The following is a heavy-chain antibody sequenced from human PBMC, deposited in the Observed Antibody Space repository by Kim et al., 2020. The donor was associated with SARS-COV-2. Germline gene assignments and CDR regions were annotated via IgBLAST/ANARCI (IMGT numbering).Heavy chain of an antibody. Sequence: GGSLRLSCAASGFTFSSYAMHWVRQAPGKGLEWVAVISHDGSNKYYADSVKGRITLTRDYSKNTLCLQMNMLRAEDAAVYYCARAANYYGSGCDFDYWGQGTLVTVSS. CDR2: ISHDGSNK. D-gene: IGHD3-10*01. V-gene: IGHV3-30-3*01. J-gene: IGHJ4*02. CDR1: GFTFSSYA. CDR3: ARAANYYGSGCDFDY.